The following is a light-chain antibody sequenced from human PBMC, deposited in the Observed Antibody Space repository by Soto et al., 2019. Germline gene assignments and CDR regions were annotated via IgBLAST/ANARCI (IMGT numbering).Light chain of an antibody. Sequence: QSALTQSASVSGSPGQSITISCTGTSSDVGGSDYVSWYQQHPDKAPKLMIYHVSNRPSGVSNRFSGSKSGNTASLTISGRQAEDEADYYCSSYTTGDTLYVFGTGTKLTVL. CDR2: HVS. V-gene: IGLV2-14*03. CDR3: SSYTTGDTLYV. CDR1: SSDVGGSDY. J-gene: IGLJ1*01.